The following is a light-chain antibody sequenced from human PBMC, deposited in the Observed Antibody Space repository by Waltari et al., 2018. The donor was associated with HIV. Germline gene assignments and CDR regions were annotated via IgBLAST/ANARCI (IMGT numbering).Light chain of an antibody. V-gene: IGLV1-40*01. CDR3: QSYDSSLSVWV. J-gene: IGLJ3*02. CDR1: SPNIGAGYD. Sequence: QSVLTQPPSVSGAPGQRVTISCTGSSPNIGAGYDVHWYQQIPGTAPKRLIYGNSHRPSGVPDRFSGSKSGTSASLAITGLRAEDEADYYCQSYDSSLSVWVFGGGTKLTVL. CDR2: GNS.